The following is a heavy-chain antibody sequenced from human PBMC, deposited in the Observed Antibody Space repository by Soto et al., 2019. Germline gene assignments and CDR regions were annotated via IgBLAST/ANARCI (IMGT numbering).Heavy chain of an antibody. Sequence: ASVKVSCKASGYTFTGYYMHWVRQAPGQGLEWMGWINPNSGGTNYAQKFQGRVTMTRDTSISTAYMELSRLRSDDTGVYYCARVGGRKYYYDSSGYYYAYWGQGTLVTVS. CDR2: INPNSGGT. CDR1: GYTFTGYY. V-gene: IGHV1-2*02. J-gene: IGHJ4*02. D-gene: IGHD3-22*01. CDR3: ARVGGRKYYYDSSGYYYAY.